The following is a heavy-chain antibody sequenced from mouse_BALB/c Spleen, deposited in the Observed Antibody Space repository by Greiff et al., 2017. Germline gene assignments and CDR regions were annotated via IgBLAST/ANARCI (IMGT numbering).Heavy chain of an antibody. CDR1: GFAFSSYD. J-gene: IGHJ4*01. D-gene: IGHD1-1*01. Sequence: EVMLVESGGGLVKPGGSLKLSCAASGFAFSSYDMSWVRQTPEKRLEWVAYISSGGGSTYYPDTVKGRFTISRDNAKNTLYLQMSSLKSEDTAMYYCASHYYGSSYAMDYWGQGTSVTVSS. V-gene: IGHV5-12-1*01. CDR3: ASHYYGSSYAMDY. CDR2: ISSGGGST.